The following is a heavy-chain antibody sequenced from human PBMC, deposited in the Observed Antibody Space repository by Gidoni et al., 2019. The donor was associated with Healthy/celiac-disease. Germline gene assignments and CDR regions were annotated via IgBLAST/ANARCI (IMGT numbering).Heavy chain of an antibody. J-gene: IGHJ6*02. V-gene: IGHV1-8*01. Sequence: QVQLVQSGAEVKKPGASVKVSCKASGYTFTSYDINWVRQATGQGLEWMDWMNPNSGNTGYAQKFQGRGTMTRNTSISTADMELSSLRSEDTAVYYCARGCSSTSWGEYYYYGMDVWGQGTTVTVSS. CDR1: GYTFTSYD. CDR2: MNPNSGNT. CDR3: ARGCSSTSWGEYYYYGMDV. D-gene: IGHD2-2*01.